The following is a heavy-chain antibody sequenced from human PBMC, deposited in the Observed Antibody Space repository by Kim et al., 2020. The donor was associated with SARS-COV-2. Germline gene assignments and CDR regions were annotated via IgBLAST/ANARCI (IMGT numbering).Heavy chain of an antibody. Sequence: SQTLSLTCTVSGYSISSGYYWGWTRQPPGKGLEWIGSIYHSGSTYYNPSLKSRVTISVDTSKNQFSLKLSSVTAADTAVYYCARDLSSGSYWFDPWGQGTLVTVSS. CDR1: GYSISSGYY. D-gene: IGHD3-10*01. CDR3: ARDLSSGSYWFDP. CDR2: IYHSGST. J-gene: IGHJ5*02. V-gene: IGHV4-38-2*02.